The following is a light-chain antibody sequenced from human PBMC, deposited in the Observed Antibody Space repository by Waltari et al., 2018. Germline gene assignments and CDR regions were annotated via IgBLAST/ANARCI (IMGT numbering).Light chain of an antibody. J-gene: IGLJ1*01. CDR3: SSYAGSNIFV. CDR1: SSDVGAYDY. CDR2: EVS. V-gene: IGLV2-8*01. Sequence: QSALTQPPSASGSPGQSVTISCTGTSSDVGAYDYVSWYQPHPGKAPKRMFYEVSKRPSGVPDRFSGSKSGNTASLTVSGLRAEDEADYYCSSYAGSNIFVFGTGTKVTVL.